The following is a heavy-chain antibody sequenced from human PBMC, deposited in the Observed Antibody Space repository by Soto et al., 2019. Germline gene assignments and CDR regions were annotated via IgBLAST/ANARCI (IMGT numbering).Heavy chain of an antibody. D-gene: IGHD3-16*02. J-gene: IGHJ3*02. V-gene: IGHV4-39*01. Sequence: QLQLQESGPGLVKPSETLSLTCSVSGGSIRSTSYFWGWIRQPPGKGLEWIGSMHYSGSTYYSPSLESRVSISGDTSKNQFSLYLSSVTAADTAVFYCARQLSNTLGGVIAWGPKPARPIDAFDIWGQGTMVTVSS. CDR3: ARQLSNTLGGVIAWGPKPARPIDAFDI. CDR1: GGSIRSTSYF. CDR2: MHYSGST.